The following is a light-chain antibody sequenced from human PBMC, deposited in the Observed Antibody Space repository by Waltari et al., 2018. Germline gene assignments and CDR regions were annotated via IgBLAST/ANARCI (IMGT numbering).Light chain of an antibody. CDR1: SSDLGGYSF. J-gene: IGLJ1*01. Sequence: QSALTQPASVSGSPGQSITISCPRSSSDLGGYSFVPWYQQHPGKAPELMLYDVSHRPSGVSNRFSGSKSGNTASLTISGLQPEDEADYYCSSYTSIIPPFLFGTGTKVTVL. V-gene: IGLV2-14*01. CDR3: SSYTSIIPPFL. CDR2: DVS.